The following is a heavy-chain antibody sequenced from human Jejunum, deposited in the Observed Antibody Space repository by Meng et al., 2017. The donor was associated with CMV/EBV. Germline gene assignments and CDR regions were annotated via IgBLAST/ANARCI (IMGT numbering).Heavy chain of an antibody. V-gene: IGHV1-69*06. CDR3: ERDRYYDTSGHYYESGY. J-gene: IGHJ4*02. CDR1: TSSPSA. D-gene: IGHD3-22*01. Sequence: TSSPSAITWVRPVPGQGLEWMGGLIPVLRTTNYAQKFQDRVTITADRSTTTAYMELTSLTSEDTAVYYCERDRYYDTSGHYYESGYWGQGTLVTVSS. CDR2: LIPVLRTT.